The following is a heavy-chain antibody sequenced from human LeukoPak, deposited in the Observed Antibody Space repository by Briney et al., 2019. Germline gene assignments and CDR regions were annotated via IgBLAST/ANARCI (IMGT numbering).Heavy chain of an antibody. Sequence: GGSLRLSXAASGFTFDDYAMHWVRQAPGKGLEWVSLISWDGGSTYYADSVKGRFTISRDNSKNSLYLQMNSLRAEDTALYYCAKGAGYCSSTSCYFPLDYWGQGTLVTVSS. CDR1: GFTFDDYA. J-gene: IGHJ4*02. D-gene: IGHD2-2*03. CDR3: AKGAGYCSSTSCYFPLDY. CDR2: ISWDGGST. V-gene: IGHV3-43D*03.